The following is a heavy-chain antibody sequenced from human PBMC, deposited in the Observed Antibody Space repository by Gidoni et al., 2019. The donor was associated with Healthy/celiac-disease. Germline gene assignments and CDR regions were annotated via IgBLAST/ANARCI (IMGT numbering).Heavy chain of an antibody. D-gene: IGHD3-10*02. CDR1: GFPFSSYA. V-gene: IGHV3-30-3*01. CDR2: ISYDGSNK. J-gene: IGHJ5*02. Sequence: QVQLVESGGGVVQPGRSLRLACAASGFPFSSYAMHWVRQAPGKGLEWVAVISYDGSNKYYADSVKGRFTISRDNSKNTLYLQMNSLRAEDTAVYYCARDPSMSVRGWFDPWGQGTLVTVSS. CDR3: ARDPSMSVRGWFDP.